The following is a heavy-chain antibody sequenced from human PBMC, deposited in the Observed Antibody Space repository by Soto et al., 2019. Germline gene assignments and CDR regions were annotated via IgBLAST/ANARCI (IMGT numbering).Heavy chain of an antibody. Sequence: PGGSLRLSCAASGFTFSGYSVNWVRQAPGKGLEWVSYISSGSKTIYYADSVNGRFTVSRDNGKNSQYLQMNSLRDEDTAVYYCAREDILGVRSFDYWGQGTVVTVSS. V-gene: IGHV3-48*02. CDR2: ISSGSKTI. J-gene: IGHJ4*02. D-gene: IGHD3-9*01. CDR3: AREDILGVRSFDY. CDR1: GFTFSGYS.